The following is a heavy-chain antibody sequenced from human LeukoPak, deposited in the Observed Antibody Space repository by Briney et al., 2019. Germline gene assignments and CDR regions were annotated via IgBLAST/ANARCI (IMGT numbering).Heavy chain of an antibody. D-gene: IGHD1-26*01. J-gene: IGHJ3*02. CDR1: GFTVSSNY. V-gene: IGHV3-53*01. Sequence: PGGSLRLSCAASGFTVSSNYMSWVRQAPGKGLEWVAVIYSGGSTYYADSVKGRFTISRDNSKNTLYLQMNSVRAEDTAVYYGARGPAIVGATTGAFDIWGQGTMVTVSS. CDR2: IYSGGST. CDR3: ARGPAIVGATTGAFDI.